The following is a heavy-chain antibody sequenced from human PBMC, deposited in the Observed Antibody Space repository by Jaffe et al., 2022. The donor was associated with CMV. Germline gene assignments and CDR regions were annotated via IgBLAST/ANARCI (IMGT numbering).Heavy chain of an antibody. CDR1: GGSFSGYY. V-gene: IGHV4-34*01. CDR3: ARGYYDFWSGYQPVDY. Sequence: QVQLQQWGAGLLKPSETLSLTCAVYGGSFSGYYWSWIRQPPGKGLEWIGEINHSGSTNYNPSLKSRVTISVDTSKNQFSLKLSSVTAADTAVYYCARGYYDFWSGYQPVDYWGQGTLVTVSS. D-gene: IGHD3-3*01. J-gene: IGHJ4*02. CDR2: INHSGST.